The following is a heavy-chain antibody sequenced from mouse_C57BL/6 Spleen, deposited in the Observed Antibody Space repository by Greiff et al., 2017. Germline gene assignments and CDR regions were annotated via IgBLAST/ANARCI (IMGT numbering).Heavy chain of an antibody. CDR1: GYTFTSYW. D-gene: IGHD2-5*01. CDR2: IDPSDSYT. J-gene: IGHJ4*01. V-gene: IGHV1-69*01. Sequence: QVQLQQPGAELVIPGASVKLSCKASGYTFTSYWMHWVKQRPGQGLEWIGEIDPSDSYTNYNQKLKGKSTLTVDKSSSTAYMQLISLTSEDSSVYYCARRSNYYAMDYWGQGTSVTVSS. CDR3: ARRSNYYAMDY.